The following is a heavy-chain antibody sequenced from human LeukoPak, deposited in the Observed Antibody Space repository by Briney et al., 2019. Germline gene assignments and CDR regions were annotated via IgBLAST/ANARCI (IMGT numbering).Heavy chain of an antibody. V-gene: IGHV3-33*01. Sequence: GGSLRLSCAAPGFTFSSYGMHWVRQAPGKGLEWVAVIWYDGSNKYYADSVKGRFTISRDNSKNTLYLQMNSLRAEDTAVYYCASAGVDAFDIWGQGTMVTVSS. J-gene: IGHJ3*02. CDR1: GFTFSSYG. D-gene: IGHD2-8*01. CDR3: ASAGVDAFDI. CDR2: IWYDGSNK.